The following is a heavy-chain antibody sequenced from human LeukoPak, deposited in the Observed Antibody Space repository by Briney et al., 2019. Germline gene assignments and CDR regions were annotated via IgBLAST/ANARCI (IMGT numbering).Heavy chain of an antibody. CDR1: GSTFTAYY. CDR3: ASGARISDYNDRPYEYYFDY. D-gene: IGHD4-11*01. V-gene: IGHV1-2*02. J-gene: IGHJ4*02. Sequence: ASVKVSCKASGSTFTAYYIHWVRQAPGQGLEWMGWINPNSGGTDCAQSFQGRVTMTRDTSISTACMELRRLRPDDTAVYYCASGARISDYNDRPYEYYFDYWGQGALVTVSS. CDR2: INPNSGGT.